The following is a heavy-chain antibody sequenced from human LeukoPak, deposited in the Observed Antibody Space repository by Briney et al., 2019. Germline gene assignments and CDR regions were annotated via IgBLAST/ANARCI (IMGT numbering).Heavy chain of an antibody. CDR1: GFTFSSYA. D-gene: IGHD3-3*01. Sequence: GRSLRLSCAASGFTFSSYAMHWVRQAPGKGLEWVAVISYDGSNKYYADSVKGRFTISRDNSKNTLYLQMNSLRAEDTAVYYCARDSTIFGVVISGLDYWGRGTLVTVSS. V-gene: IGHV3-30-3*01. CDR2: ISYDGSNK. CDR3: ARDSTIFGVVISGLDY. J-gene: IGHJ4*02.